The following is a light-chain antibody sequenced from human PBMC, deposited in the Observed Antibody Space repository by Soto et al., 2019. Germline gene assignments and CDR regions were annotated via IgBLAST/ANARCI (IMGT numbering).Light chain of an antibody. Sequence: EVLMTQSPATLSVSPGDRVTLSCRAILSVSSDLAWYQQKPGQAPTLLIYGASIRATGVPARFSGSGSGTDFTLTIDSRQSEDVADYYCQQYFRWPPWTFGQGTKVDIK. CDR3: QQYFRWPPWT. V-gene: IGKV3-15*01. CDR1: LSVSSD. J-gene: IGKJ1*01. CDR2: GAS.